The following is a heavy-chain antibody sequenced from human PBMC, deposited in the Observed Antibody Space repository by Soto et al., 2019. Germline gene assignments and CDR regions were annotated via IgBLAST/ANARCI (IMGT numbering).Heavy chain of an antibody. V-gene: IGHV3-30*03. J-gene: IGHJ4*02. CDR3: AMDLDYCSGGSCYGPFDY. Sequence: QVQLVESGGGVVQPGRSLRLSCAASGFTFSSYGMHWVRQAPGKGLEWVAVISYDGSNKYYADSVKGRFTISRDNSKNTLYLQMNSLRAEDTAVYYCAMDLDYCSGGSCYGPFDYWGQGTLVTVSS. CDR1: GFTFSSYG. CDR2: ISYDGSNK. D-gene: IGHD2-15*01.